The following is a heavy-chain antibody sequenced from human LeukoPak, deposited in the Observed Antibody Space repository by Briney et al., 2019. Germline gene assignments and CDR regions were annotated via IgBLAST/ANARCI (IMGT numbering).Heavy chain of an antibody. CDR3: ARDRGGTLTVLAPFSP. Sequence: ASVKVSCKASGYTFTSYDINWVRQATGQGLEWMGWMNPNSGNTGYAQKFQGRVTITRNTSISTAYMELSSLRSDDTAVYYCARDRGGTLTVLAPFSPWGQGTLVTVSS. D-gene: IGHD2-15*01. V-gene: IGHV1-8*03. CDR1: GYTFTSYD. J-gene: IGHJ5*02. CDR2: MNPNSGNT.